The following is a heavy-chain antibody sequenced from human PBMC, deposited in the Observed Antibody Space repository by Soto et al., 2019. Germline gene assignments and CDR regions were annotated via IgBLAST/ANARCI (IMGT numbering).Heavy chain of an antibody. D-gene: IGHD4-17*01. CDR1: GFTFSSYG. Sequence: QVQLVESGGGVVQPGRSLRLSCAASGFTFSSYGMHWVRQAPGKGLEGVAVIWYDGSNKYYADSVKGRFTISRDNSKNTLYRQMDSLRAEDTAVYYCARDGPRDYGDYVTWYFDLWGRGTLVTVSS. CDR3: ARDGPRDYGDYVTWYFDL. V-gene: IGHV3-33*01. J-gene: IGHJ2*01. CDR2: IWYDGSNK.